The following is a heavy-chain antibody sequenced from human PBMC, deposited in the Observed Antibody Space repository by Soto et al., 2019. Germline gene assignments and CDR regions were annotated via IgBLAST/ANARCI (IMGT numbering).Heavy chain of an antibody. V-gene: IGHV1-69*12. Sequence: QVQLVQSGAEVKKPGSSVKVSCKASGGTFSSYAISWVRQAPGQGLEWLGGIIPIFGTANYAQKFQGRVTITADESTSTAYMELSSLRSENTAVYYCARGLALPGIVVAGRFPWDVWGQGTTVTVSS. J-gene: IGHJ6*02. CDR3: ARGLALPGIVVAGRFPWDV. D-gene: IGHD6-19*01. CDR1: GGTFSSYA. CDR2: IIPIFGTA.